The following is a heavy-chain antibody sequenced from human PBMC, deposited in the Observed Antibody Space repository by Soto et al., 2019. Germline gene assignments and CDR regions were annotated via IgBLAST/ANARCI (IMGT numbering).Heavy chain of an antibody. V-gene: IGHV4-34*01. D-gene: IGHD3-10*01. Sequence: PSKTLSLTCAVYEGSLSGSYWTWVRQPPGKGLEWIGEINHSGSTNYNPSLKSRVTISVDTSKNQFSLKLSSVTAADTAVYYCATTDYSGLTSYRDYY. J-gene: IGHJ6*01. CDR3: ATTDYSGLTSYRDYY. CDR1: EGSLSGSY. CDR2: INHSGST.